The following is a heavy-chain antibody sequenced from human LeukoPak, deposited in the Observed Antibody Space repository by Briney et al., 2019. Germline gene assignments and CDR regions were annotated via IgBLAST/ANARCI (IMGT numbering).Heavy chain of an antibody. CDR3: ARRGMTAPHYYYYYMDV. Sequence: TSETLSLTCAVYGGSFSGYYWSWIRQPPGKGLEWIGEINHSGSTNYNPSLKSRVTISVDTSKNQFSLKLSSVTAADTAVYYCARRGMTAPHYYYYYMDVWGKGTTVTISS. J-gene: IGHJ6*03. D-gene: IGHD2-21*02. CDR1: GGSFSGYY. V-gene: IGHV4-34*01. CDR2: INHSGST.